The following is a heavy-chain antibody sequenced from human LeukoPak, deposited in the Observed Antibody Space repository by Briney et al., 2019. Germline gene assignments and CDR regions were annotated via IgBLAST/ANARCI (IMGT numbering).Heavy chain of an antibody. J-gene: IGHJ6*04. CDR3: ARWSLGDYYGSGSYISYYYYGTDV. V-gene: IGHV4-59*01. D-gene: IGHD3-10*01. CDR1: GGSISSYY. Sequence: SETLSLTCTVSGGSISSYYWSWIRPPPGKGLEWIGYIYYSGSTNYNPSLKSRVTISVDTSKNQFSLKLSSVTAADTAVYYCARWSLGDYYGSGSYISYYYYGTDVWGKGTTVTVSS. CDR2: IYYSGST.